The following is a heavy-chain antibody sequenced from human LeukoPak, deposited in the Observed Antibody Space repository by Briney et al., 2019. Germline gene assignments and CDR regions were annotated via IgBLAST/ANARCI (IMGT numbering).Heavy chain of an antibody. V-gene: IGHV3-7*03. Sequence: GGSLRLPCAASGFTFSTYWMSWVRQAPGKGLEWVANIKQDGSEKYYVDSVKGRFTISRDNAKNSLYLQMNSLRAEDTAVYYCARAEYCYYCGMDVWGQGTTVTVSS. CDR1: GFTFSTYW. CDR3: ARAEYCYYCGMDV. D-gene: IGHD2/OR15-2a*01. J-gene: IGHJ6*02. CDR2: IKQDGSEK.